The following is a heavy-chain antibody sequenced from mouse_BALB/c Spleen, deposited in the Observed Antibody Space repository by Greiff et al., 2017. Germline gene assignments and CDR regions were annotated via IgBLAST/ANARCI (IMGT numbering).Heavy chain of an antibody. CDR3: ARGRDGYFPWFAY. CDR1: GFTFSSYA. J-gene: IGHJ3*01. Sequence: EVKLEESGGGLVKPGGSLKLSCAASGFTFSSYAMSWVRQTPEKRLEWVASISSGGSTYYPDSVKGRFTISRDNARNILYLQMSSLRSEDTAMYYCARGRDGYFPWFAYWGQGTLVTVSA. CDR2: ISSGGST. D-gene: IGHD2-3*01. V-gene: IGHV5-6-5*01.